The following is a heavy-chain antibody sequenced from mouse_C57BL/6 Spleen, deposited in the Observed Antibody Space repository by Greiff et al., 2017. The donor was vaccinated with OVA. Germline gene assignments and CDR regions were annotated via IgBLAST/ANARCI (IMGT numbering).Heavy chain of an antibody. D-gene: IGHD2-3*01. Sequence: VQLQQPGAELVKPGASVKLSCKASGYTFTSYWMQWVKQRPGKGLEWIGEIDPSDSYTNYNQKFKGKATLTVDTSSSPAYMQLSSLTSEDSAVYYCARYDGYYRYFDVWGTGTTVTVSS. V-gene: IGHV1-50*01. J-gene: IGHJ1*03. CDR1: GYTFTSYW. CDR2: IDPSDSYT. CDR3: ARYDGYYRYFDV.